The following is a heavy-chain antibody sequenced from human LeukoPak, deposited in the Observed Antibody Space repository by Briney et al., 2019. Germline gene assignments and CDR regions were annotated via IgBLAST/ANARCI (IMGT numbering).Heavy chain of an antibody. V-gene: IGHV4-4*02. Sequence: SETLSLTCTVSGDSFSSNNYWTWVRPPPGKGLEWIGEIYRSGATNYNPSLRSRVTVSLDKSKNQFSLRLNSVTAADTAIYYCARNAGYSDLNYWGRGVLVTVSS. CDR3: ARNAGYSDLNY. D-gene: IGHD3-22*01. CDR1: GDSFSSNNY. CDR2: IYRSGAT. J-gene: IGHJ4*02.